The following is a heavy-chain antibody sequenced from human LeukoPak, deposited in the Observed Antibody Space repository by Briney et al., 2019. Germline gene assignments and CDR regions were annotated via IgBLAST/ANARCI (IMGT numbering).Heavy chain of an antibody. J-gene: IGHJ3*02. V-gene: IGHV4-59*01. CDR3: AMSRYDFGAAFDI. CDR1: GGSISSYY. D-gene: IGHD3-3*01. Sequence: LETLSLTCTVSGGSISSYYWSWIRQPPGKGLEWIGYIYYSGSTNYNPSLKSRVTISVDTSKNQFSLKLSSVTAADTAVHYCAMSRYDFGAAFDIWGQGTMVTVSS. CDR2: IYYSGST.